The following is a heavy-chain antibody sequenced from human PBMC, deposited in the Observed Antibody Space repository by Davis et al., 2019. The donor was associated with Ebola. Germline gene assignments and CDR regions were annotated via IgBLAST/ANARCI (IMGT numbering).Heavy chain of an antibody. D-gene: IGHD3-10*01. CDR1: GGTFSSYA. Sequence: SVKVSCKASGGTFSSYAISWVRQAPGQGLEWMGGIIPILGTANYAQKFQGRVTITADESTSTAYMELSSLRSEDTAVYYCAREKRTPRGWVQGVNDAFDIWGQGTMVTVSS. CDR2: IIPILGTA. V-gene: IGHV1-69*13. J-gene: IGHJ3*02. CDR3: AREKRTPRGWVQGVNDAFDI.